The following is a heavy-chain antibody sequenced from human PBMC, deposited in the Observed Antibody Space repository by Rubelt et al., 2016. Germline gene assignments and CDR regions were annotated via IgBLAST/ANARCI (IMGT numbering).Heavy chain of an antibody. Sequence: QVQLVQSGAEVKKPGSSVKVSCKASGGTFSSYAISWVRQAPGQGLEWMGGIIPIFGTANYAQKFQGKVTITADESTSTDYMELSSLRSEDTAVYYCALLWFGGLFRRDYWGQRTLVTVSS. CDR1: GGTFSSYA. CDR3: ALLWFGGLFRRDY. CDR2: IIPIFGTA. J-gene: IGHJ4*02. D-gene: IGHD3-10*01. V-gene: IGHV1-69*01.